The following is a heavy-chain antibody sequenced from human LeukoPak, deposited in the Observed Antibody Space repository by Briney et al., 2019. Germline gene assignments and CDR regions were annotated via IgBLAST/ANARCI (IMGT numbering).Heavy chain of an antibody. CDR2: ISESGAST. CDR3: AREGYYALFTASLRYYYMDV. J-gene: IGHJ6*03. Sequence: GGSLRLSCSVSAFTFNTFDNFAMNWVRQAPGKGLEWVSAISESGASTYYAASVKGRFTISRDNSENTLYLQMHSLRSDDTAVYYCAREGYYALFTASLRYYYMDVWGKGTPVTVSS. CDR1: AFTFNTFDNFA. D-gene: IGHD3-9*01. V-gene: IGHV3-23*01.